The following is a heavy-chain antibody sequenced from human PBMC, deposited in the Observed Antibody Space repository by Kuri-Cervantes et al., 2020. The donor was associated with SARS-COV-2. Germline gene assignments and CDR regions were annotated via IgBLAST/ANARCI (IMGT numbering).Heavy chain of an antibody. CDR1: GGSISSYY. CDR2: IYYSGST. J-gene: IGHJ4*02. D-gene: IGHD3-22*01. Sequence: SETLSLTCTVSGGSISSYYWSWIRQPPGKGLEWIGYIYYSGSTNYNPSLKSRVAISVDTPKNQFSLKLSSVTAADTAVYYCARDRSSSGYSDYWGQGTLVTVSS. V-gene: IGHV4-59*01. CDR3: ARDRSSSGYSDY.